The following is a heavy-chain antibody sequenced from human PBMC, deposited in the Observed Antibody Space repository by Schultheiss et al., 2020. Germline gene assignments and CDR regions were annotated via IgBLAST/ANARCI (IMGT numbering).Heavy chain of an antibody. V-gene: IGHV3-33*08. D-gene: IGHD2-8*01. Sequence: GGSLRLSCAVSGFSVSTNYMTWVRQAPGKGLEWVAVIWYDGSNKYYADSVKGRFTISRDNSKNTLYLQMNSLRAEDTAVYYCAREVYAIPHYYYYYGMDVWGQGTTVTVSS. J-gene: IGHJ6*02. CDR3: AREVYAIPHYYYYYGMDV. CDR2: IWYDGSNK. CDR1: GFSVSTNY.